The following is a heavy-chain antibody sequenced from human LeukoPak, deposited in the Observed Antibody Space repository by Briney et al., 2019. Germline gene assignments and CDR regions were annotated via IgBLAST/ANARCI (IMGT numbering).Heavy chain of an antibody. CDR1: GGSISSGSYY. V-gene: IGHV4-61*02. CDR3: ARDRFQSGGSPNVFDI. Sequence: SETLSLTCTVSGGSISSGSYYWSWIRQPAGKGLEWIGRIYTSGSTNYNPSLKSRVTISVDTSKNQFSLKLSSVTAADTAVYYCARDRFQSGGSPNVFDIWGRGTMVTVSS. J-gene: IGHJ3*02. D-gene: IGHD1-26*01. CDR2: IYTSGST.